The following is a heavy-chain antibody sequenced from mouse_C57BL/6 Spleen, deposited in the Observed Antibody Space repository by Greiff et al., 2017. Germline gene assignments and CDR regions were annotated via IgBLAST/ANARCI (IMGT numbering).Heavy chain of an antibody. CDR3: ARYDGYYEYYAMDY. CDR1: GYTFTDYN. D-gene: IGHD2-3*01. Sequence: VHVKQSGPELVKPGASVKIPCKASGYTFTDYNMDWVKQSHGKSLEWIGDINPNNGGTIYNQKFKGKATLTVDKSSSTAYMELRSLTSEDTAVYYCARYDGYYEYYAMDYWGQGTSVTVSS. J-gene: IGHJ4*01. V-gene: IGHV1-18*01. CDR2: INPNNGGT.